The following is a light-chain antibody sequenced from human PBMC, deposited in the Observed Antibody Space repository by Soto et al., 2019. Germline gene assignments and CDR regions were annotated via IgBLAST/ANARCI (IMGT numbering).Light chain of an antibody. CDR1: QSVSRN. CDR3: QKYDNWPLT. Sequence: ETGLPQYPCPLSLAPGETATLSCRASQSVSRNLAWYQQKPGQAPRLLIYAASTRATGIPARFRGSGSGTEFTLTISSLQSEDFAVYYCQKYDNWPLTSGGGAKVDIK. CDR2: AAS. J-gene: IGKJ4*01. V-gene: IGKV3-15*01.